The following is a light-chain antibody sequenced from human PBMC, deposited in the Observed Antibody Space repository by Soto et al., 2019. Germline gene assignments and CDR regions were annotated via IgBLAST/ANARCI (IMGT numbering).Light chain of an antibody. CDR3: QSYDSRLSANWV. Sequence: QSVLTQPPSVSGAPGQRVTIYCTGSSSNIGAGFDVHWYQQLPGTAPKLLIYGNSNRPSGVPDRFSGSKSGTSASLAITGLRAEDEADYYCQSYDSRLSANWVCGGGTKLTVL. CDR1: SSNIGAGFD. J-gene: IGLJ3*02. CDR2: GNS. V-gene: IGLV1-40*01.